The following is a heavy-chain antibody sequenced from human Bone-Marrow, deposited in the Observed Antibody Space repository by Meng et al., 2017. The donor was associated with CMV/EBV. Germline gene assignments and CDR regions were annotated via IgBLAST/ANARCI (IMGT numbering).Heavy chain of an antibody. Sequence: SVKVSCKASGGTFSSYAISWVRQAPGQGLEWMGGIIPILGIANYAQKFQGRATITADKSTSTAYMELSSLRSEDTAVYYCARLREYQLLFRYYYYGMDVWGQGTTVTVSS. V-gene: IGHV1-69*10. CDR2: IIPILGIA. CDR1: GGTFSSYA. CDR3: ARLREYQLLFRYYYYGMDV. D-gene: IGHD2-2*01. J-gene: IGHJ6*02.